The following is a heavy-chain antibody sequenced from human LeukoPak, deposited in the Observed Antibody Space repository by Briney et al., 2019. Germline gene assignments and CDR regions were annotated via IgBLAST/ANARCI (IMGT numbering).Heavy chain of an antibody. J-gene: IGHJ4*02. D-gene: IGHD7-27*01. V-gene: IGHV6-1*01. CDR1: GDSVSSNSAA. CDR2: TYYRSKWYN. Sequence: SQTLSLTCAISGDSVSSNSAAWNWIRQSPSRGLEWLGRTYYRSKWYNNYAVSVKSRITINPDTSKNQFSLQLSSVTPEDTAVYYCARATPGNWGSGYYIDNWGQGTLVTVSS. CDR3: ARATPGNWGSGYYIDN.